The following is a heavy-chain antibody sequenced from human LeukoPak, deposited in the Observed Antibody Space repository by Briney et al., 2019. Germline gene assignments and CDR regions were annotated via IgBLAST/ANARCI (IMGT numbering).Heavy chain of an antibody. CDR1: SGSISSSSYY. D-gene: IGHD3-10*01. CDR2: MYYSGST. J-gene: IGHJ4*02. V-gene: IGHV4-39*07. Sequence: SETLSLTCTVSSGSISSSSYYWGWLRQPPGMGLEWIGSMYYSGSTYYNPSLKSRVTISVDTSKSQFSLKLSSVTAADTAVYYCAREMRSPRGGFDYWAQGTLVTVSS. CDR3: AREMRSPRGGFDY.